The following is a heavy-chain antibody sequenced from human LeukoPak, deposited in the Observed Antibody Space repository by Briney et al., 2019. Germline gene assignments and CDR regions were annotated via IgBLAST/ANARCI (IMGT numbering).Heavy chain of an antibody. V-gene: IGHV3-48*01. D-gene: IGHD3-10*01. CDR3: ARTPDGADY. Sequence: GGPLRLSCAASGFTFNGYRVSWVRRAPGKGREWLSDISSSGRTKSYADSVTGRFTVSRDNAKNSLYLQMNSLRAEDTAVYYCARTPDGADYWGQGTLVTVSS. CDR2: ISSSGRTK. J-gene: IGHJ4*02. CDR1: GFTFNGYR.